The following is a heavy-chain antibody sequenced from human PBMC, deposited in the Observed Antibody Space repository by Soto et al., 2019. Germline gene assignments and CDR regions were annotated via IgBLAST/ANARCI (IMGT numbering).Heavy chain of an antibody. CDR1: GVTFGSYA. D-gene: IGHD1-26*01. V-gene: IGHV3-23*01. CDR2: ISGSGGST. J-gene: IGHJ2*01. Sequence: PGGSRMLSCTGWGVTFGSYAIRGVRQAPGKGLEWISAISGSGGSTYYADSVKGRFTISRDNSKNTLSVQMYSLRDEDTAMYYCARHVGSYWYFDLWGRGTLLTVSS. CDR3: ARHVGSYWYFDL.